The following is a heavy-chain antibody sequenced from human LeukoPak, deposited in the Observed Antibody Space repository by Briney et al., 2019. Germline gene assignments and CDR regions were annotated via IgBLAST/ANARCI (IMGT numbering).Heavy chain of an antibody. CDR3: AKDWQAHGVDYFDD. V-gene: IGHV3-11*01. CDR2: ISSSGSTI. Sequence: GGSLRLSCAASGFTFSDYYMSWIRQAPGKGLGWVSYISSSGSTIYYADSVKGRFTISRDNSRNTLYLQMNSLRAEDTAVYYCAKDWQAHGVDYFDDWGQGTLVTVSS. J-gene: IGHJ4*02. CDR1: GFTFSDYY. D-gene: IGHD4-17*01.